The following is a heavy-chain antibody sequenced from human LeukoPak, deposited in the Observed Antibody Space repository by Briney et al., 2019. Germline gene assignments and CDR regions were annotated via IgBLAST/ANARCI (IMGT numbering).Heavy chain of an antibody. D-gene: IGHD5-18*01. CDR2: IYHSGST. V-gene: IGHV4-30-2*01. CDR1: GGSISSGSYS. Sequence: SQTLSLTCAVSGGSISSGSYSWSWIRQPPGKGLEWIGYIYHSGSTYYNPSLKSRVTISVDRSKNQFSLKLSSVTAADTAVYYCARDNYSYGPDYWGQGTLVTVSS. CDR3: ARDNYSYGPDY. J-gene: IGHJ4*02.